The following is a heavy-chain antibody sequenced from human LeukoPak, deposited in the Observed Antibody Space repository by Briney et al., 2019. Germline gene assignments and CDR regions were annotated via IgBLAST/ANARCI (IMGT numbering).Heavy chain of an antibody. J-gene: IGHJ5*02. D-gene: IGHD7-27*01. CDR1: GGSITSSTSY. CDR3: ASLLNGGVSHWFDP. Sequence: SETLSLTCTVSGGSITSSTSYWGWIRQPPGKGLEWIGTIYYSGSTYYNPSLKSRATMSVDTSKNQFSLKLSSVTAADTAVYYCASLLNGGVSHWFDPWGQGTLVTVSS. CDR2: IYYSGST. V-gene: IGHV4-39*01.